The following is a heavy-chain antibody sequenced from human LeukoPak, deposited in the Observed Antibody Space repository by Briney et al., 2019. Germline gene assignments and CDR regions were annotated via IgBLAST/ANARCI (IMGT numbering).Heavy chain of an antibody. D-gene: IGHD2-15*01. J-gene: IGHJ2*01. V-gene: IGHV3-53*01. CDR2: IYSGGTT. CDR3: AALRGYFDL. CDR1: GCTVSSNY. Sequence: PGGSLRLSWAACGCTVSSNYMSWVRQAPGKGLEWVSVIYSGGTTYYADSVKGRFSISRDNSKNTLYLQMNTLRAEDTAMYFCAALRGYFDLWGRGTLVTVSS.